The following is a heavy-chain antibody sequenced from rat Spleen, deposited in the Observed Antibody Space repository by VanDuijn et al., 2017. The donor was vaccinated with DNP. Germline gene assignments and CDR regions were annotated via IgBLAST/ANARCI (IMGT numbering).Heavy chain of an antibody. J-gene: IGHJ2*01. Sequence: QVTLKESGPGMLQPSKTLSLTCSFSGFSLRTSGMVVSWIRQPAGESLEWLAAIEWDGDEFYSPSLQNRLTVSRDTSNTQVFLKITSVDIADTATYYCARSRGSGYYFDYWGQGVMVTVSS. D-gene: IGHD4-1*01. CDR2: IEWDGDE. V-gene: IGHV8S18*01. CDR3: ARSRGSGYYFDY. CDR1: GFSLRTSGMV.